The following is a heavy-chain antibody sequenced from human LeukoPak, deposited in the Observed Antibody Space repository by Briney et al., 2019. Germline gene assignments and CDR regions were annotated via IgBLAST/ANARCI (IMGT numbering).Heavy chain of an antibody. D-gene: IGHD6-13*01. CDR3: AKHIAAAGIRRPSDY. CDR2: ISGSGDST. J-gene: IGHJ4*02. Sequence: GGSLRLSCAASGFTFSSHGMSWVRQAPGKGLEWVSGISGSGDSTYYADSVKGRFTISRDNYKNTLYLQVSSLRAEDTAVYNCAKHIAAAGIRRPSDYWGQGTLVTVSS. CDR1: GFTFSSHG. V-gene: IGHV3-23*01.